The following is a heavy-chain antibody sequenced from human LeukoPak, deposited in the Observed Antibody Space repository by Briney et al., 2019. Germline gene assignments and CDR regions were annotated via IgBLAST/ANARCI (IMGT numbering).Heavy chain of an antibody. CDR3: AKVTVTMAATGDY. D-gene: IGHD2-15*01. V-gene: IGHV3-23*01. CDR1: GFIFNNYD. Sequence: GGSLRLSCVVSGFIFNNYDMSWVRQAPGKGLERVSAISGSRGSTYYADSVKGRFTISGDNSKNTLYLQMNSLRVEDTAIYYRAKVTVTMAATGDYWGQGTLVTVSS. J-gene: IGHJ4*02. CDR2: ISGSRGST.